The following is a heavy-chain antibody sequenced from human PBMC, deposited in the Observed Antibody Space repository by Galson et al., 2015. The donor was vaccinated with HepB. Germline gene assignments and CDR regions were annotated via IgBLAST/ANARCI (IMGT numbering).Heavy chain of an antibody. CDR3: ARGRSPYASGSEYWDDAFDV. J-gene: IGHJ3*01. D-gene: IGHD3-10*01. Sequence: SLRLSCAASGFSFRDYDMHWVRQVTGKGLEWISSIDTVGDTSFPGSVKSRFLVSREDAKNSMFLQMNDLRVGDTAVYYCARGRSPYASGSEYWDDAFDVWGQGTVVTVSS. CDR1: GFSFRDYD. V-gene: IGHV3-13*01. CDR2: IDTVGDT.